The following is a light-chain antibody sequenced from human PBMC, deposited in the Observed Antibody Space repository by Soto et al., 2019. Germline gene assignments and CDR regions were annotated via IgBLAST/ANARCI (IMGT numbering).Light chain of an antibody. CDR1: QGISSD. V-gene: IGKV1-9*01. J-gene: IGKJ2*03. Sequence: DIQLTQSPSFLSASVGNRVTITCRASQGISSDLAWYQQKPEKATKLLVYTASTFQSGVPSRFNGSGSGTEFTLTISSLQPEDYATYYCQQLNSNPPSFGEGTKLEIK. CDR3: QQLNSNPPS. CDR2: TAS.